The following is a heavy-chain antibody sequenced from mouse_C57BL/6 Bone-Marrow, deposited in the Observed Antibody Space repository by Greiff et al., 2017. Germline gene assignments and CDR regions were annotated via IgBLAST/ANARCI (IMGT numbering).Heavy chain of an antibody. Sequence: EVKVEESGGGLVQPGGSLKLSCAASGFTFSDYYMYWVRQTPEKRLEWVAYISNGGGSTYYPDTVKGRFTISRDNAKNTLYLQMGRLKSEDTAMYYCARGRDYWGQGTSVTVSS. CDR3: ARGRDY. CDR2: ISNGGGST. CDR1: GFTFSDYY. V-gene: IGHV5-12*01. J-gene: IGHJ4*01.